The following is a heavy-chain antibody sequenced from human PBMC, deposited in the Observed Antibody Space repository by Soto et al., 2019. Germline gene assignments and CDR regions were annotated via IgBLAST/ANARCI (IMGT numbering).Heavy chain of an antibody. CDR2: ISTDKGNT. Sequence: ASVKVSWKTSGYAFSSFGISWVRQAPGQGLEWMGWISTDKGNTNYAQKFQGRVTMTTDTSTSTAYMELRSLRSDDTAVYYCARSHRNCGFAHRGLGTLLTVSS. D-gene: IGHD7-27*01. V-gene: IGHV1-18*01. J-gene: IGHJ4*02. CDR3: ARSHRNCGFAH. CDR1: GYAFSSFG.